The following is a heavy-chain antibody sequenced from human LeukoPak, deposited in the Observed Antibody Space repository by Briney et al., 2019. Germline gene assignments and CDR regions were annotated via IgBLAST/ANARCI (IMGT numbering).Heavy chain of an antibody. D-gene: IGHD6-19*01. J-gene: IGHJ5*02. CDR2: MCGSGCTA. V-gene: IGHV3-23*01. CDR1: GFTFSSYA. CDR3: AKCVRASVWCFVP. Sequence: GGSLRLSCAASGFTFSSYALSWVRQAPGKGLEWVSLMCGSGCTAYYADSVKGRFTISRDNSKKTLYVQMNSLNAEERHVYYFAKCVRASVWCFVPWGERAQVGVSS.